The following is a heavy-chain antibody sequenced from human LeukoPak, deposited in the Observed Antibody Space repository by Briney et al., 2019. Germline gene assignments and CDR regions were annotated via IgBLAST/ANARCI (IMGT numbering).Heavy chain of an antibody. CDR2: ISGDGGST. J-gene: IGHJ4*02. D-gene: IGHD5-18*01. V-gene: IGHV3-43*02. CDR3: AKPMDVDTASPGDY. Sequence: RGSLRLSCAASGFTLDDYAIHWVRQAPREGLEWVSLISGDGGSTYYADSVKGRFTISRDNSKNSLYLQMNSLRTEDTALYYCAKPMDVDTASPGDYWGQGTLVTVSS. CDR1: GFTLDDYA.